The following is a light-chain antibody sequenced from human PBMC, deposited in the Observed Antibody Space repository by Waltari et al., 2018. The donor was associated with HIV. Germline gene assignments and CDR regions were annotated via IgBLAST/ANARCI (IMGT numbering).Light chain of an antibody. Sequence: QSVLTQPPSVSAAPGQDVTISCSGFTSNVGNASVSWYQHLSGTAPKLLIYESHKRSSGIPDRFSGSQSGASATLDITGLQTGDEADYYCGSWYKGRTPLYVFVTGTTVTVL. V-gene: IGLV1-51*01. CDR1: TSNVGNAS. CDR3: GSWYKGRTPLYV. CDR2: ESH. J-gene: IGLJ1*01.